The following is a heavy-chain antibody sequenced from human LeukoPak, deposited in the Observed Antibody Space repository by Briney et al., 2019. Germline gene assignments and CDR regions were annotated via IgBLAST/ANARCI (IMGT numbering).Heavy chain of an antibody. J-gene: IGHJ5*02. Sequence: SETLSLTCTVSGGSITIHLWTWIRQPPGKGPEWIGYIQTSGSSNYNPSLRSRVTMSADTSKNQFSVKLSSVTAADTAVYYCARERETAMVSWGYNWFDPWGQGTLVTVSS. V-gene: IGHV4-4*09. CDR2: IQTSGSS. CDR3: ARERETAMVSWGYNWFDP. CDR1: GGSITIHL. D-gene: IGHD5-18*01.